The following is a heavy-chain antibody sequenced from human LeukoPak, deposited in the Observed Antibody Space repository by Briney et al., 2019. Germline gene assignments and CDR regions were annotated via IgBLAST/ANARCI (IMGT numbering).Heavy chain of an antibody. D-gene: IGHD6-19*01. CDR1: GGTFSSYA. CDR3: ARARNSQGAVAGPDY. J-gene: IGHJ4*02. CDR2: IIPIFGTA. Sequence: ASVKVSCKASGGTFSSYAISWVRQAPGQGLEWMGGIIPIFGTANYAQKFQGRVTTTADKSTSTAYMELSSLRSEDTAVYYCARARNSQGAVAGPDYWGQGTLVTVSS. V-gene: IGHV1-69*06.